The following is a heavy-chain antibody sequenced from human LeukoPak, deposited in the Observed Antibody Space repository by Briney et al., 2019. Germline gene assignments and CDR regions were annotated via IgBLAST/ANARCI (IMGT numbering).Heavy chain of an antibody. CDR1: GFSFSTDS. V-gene: IGHV3-7*01. CDR3: ATSGYSYALNY. Sequence: QPGGSLRLSCAASGFSFSTDSMTWVRQAPGKGLEWVANIKGDESEKYYVDSVMGRFTISRDNAKNLLYLQMNSLRAEDTAVYYCATSGYSYALNYWGQGTLVTVSS. D-gene: IGHD2-2*03. J-gene: IGHJ1*01. CDR2: IKGDESEK.